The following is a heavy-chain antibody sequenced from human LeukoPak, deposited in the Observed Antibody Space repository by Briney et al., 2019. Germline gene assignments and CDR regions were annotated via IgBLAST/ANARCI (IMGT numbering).Heavy chain of an antibody. CDR2: INAGNGNT. J-gene: IGHJ3*02. CDR1: GYTFTSYA. CDR3: ARAEMATIPGAFDI. V-gene: IGHV1-3*01. Sequence: ASVKVSCKASGYTFTSYAMHWVRQAPGQRLEWMGWINAGNGNTKYSQKFQGRVTITRDTSASTAYMELSSLRSEDTAVYYCARAEMATIPGAFDIWGQGTTVTVSS. D-gene: IGHD5-24*01.